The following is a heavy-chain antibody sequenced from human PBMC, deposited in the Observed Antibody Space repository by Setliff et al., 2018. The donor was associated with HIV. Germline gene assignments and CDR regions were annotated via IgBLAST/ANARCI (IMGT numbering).Heavy chain of an antibody. CDR2: INHSGRT. CDR1: GGSFSDNY. D-gene: IGHD6-19*01. CDR3: ARDGGSSGWYFVLGYSDY. V-gene: IGHV4-34*01. Sequence: ETLSLTCAVYGGSFSDNYWSWIRQSPGKGLEWIGEINHSGRTKYSPSLKSRVTISIDTSKNQFSLKLNSVTAADTAMYYCARDGGSSGWYFVLGYSDYWVPGTLVTVSS. J-gene: IGHJ4*02.